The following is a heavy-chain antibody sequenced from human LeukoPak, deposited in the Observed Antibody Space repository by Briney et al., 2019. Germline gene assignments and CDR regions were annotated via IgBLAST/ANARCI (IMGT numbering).Heavy chain of an antibody. J-gene: IGHJ4*02. Sequence: GGSLRLSCAASGFTFSSYSMNWVRQAPGKGLEWVSSISSSRSYIYYADSVKGRFTISRDNAKKSLYLQMNSLRDEDTAVYYCARAPYCGGDCYLYYFDYWGQGTLVTVSS. CDR3: ARAPYCGGDCYLYYFDY. D-gene: IGHD2-21*02. CDR2: ISSSRSYI. CDR1: GFTFSSYS. V-gene: IGHV3-21*01.